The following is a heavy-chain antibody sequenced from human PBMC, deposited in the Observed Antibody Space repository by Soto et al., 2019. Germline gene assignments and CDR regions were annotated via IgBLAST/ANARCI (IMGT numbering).Heavy chain of an antibody. Sequence: QVQLVQSGAEVKKPGSSVKVSCKASGGIFSSNAISWVRQAPGQGLEWMGGIIPIVGTTKYAQKFQGRVTSTAEEYTRTAYMELSILRSEDTAVYYCALSPSPYSSMNGDYGSRGYYYGMDVWGQGTTVSASS. V-gene: IGHV1-69*01. D-gene: IGHD4-17*01. CDR2: IIPIVGTT. CDR1: GGIFSSNA. J-gene: IGHJ6*02. CDR3: ALSPSPYSSMNGDYGSRGYYYGMDV.